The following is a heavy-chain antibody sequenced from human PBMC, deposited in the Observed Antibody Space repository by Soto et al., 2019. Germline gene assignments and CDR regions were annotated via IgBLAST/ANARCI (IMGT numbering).Heavy chain of an antibody. CDR1: GFTFTRSA. D-gene: IGHD4-17*01. CDR2: IVVGSANT. V-gene: IGHV1-58*01. J-gene: IGHJ4*02. CDR3: ARDLFSYGDYGSVYFDY. Sequence: ASVKVSCKASGFTFTRSAVQWVRQARGQRLEWIGWIVVGSANTIYAQKFQERVTVTRDMSTSTAYMELRSLRSDDTAVYYCARDLFSYGDYGSVYFDYWGQGALVTVSS.